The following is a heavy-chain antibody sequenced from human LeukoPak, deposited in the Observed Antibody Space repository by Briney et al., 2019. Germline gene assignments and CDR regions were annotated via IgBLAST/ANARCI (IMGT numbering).Heavy chain of an antibody. D-gene: IGHD3-22*01. J-gene: IGHJ6*02. V-gene: IGHV1-69*04. Sequence: SVKVSCKASGGTFSSYAISWVRQAPGQGLEWMGRIIPILGIANYAQKFQGRVTITADKSTSTAYMELSSLRSEDTAVYYCARTYYDSSGYYRHYYYYYGMDVWGQGTTVTVSS. CDR1: GGTFSSYA. CDR3: ARTYYDSSGYYRHYYYYYGMDV. CDR2: IIPILGIA.